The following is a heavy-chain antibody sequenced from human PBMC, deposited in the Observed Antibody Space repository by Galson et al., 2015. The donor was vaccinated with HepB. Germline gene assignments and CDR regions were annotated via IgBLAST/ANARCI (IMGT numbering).Heavy chain of an antibody. Sequence: SLRLSCAASRSTFSSYAMHWVRQAPGKGLEWVAVISYDGNNKYYVYSVKGRFTTSRDNSKNTLYLQMNSLRAEDTAVYYCARDKLETVTGTGYFQHWGQGTLVTVSS. D-gene: IGHD6-19*01. CDR1: RSTFSSYA. V-gene: IGHV3-30*04. CDR3: ARDKLETVTGTGYFQH. CDR2: ISYDGNNK. J-gene: IGHJ1*01.